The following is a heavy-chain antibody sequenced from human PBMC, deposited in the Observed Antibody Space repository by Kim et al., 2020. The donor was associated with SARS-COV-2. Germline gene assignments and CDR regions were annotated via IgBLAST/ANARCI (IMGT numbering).Heavy chain of an antibody. D-gene: IGHD3-16*01. V-gene: IGHV1-8*01. CDR3: GAVGEDFDY. Sequence: GNTGYAQKFQGRVTMTRNTSISTAYMELSSLRSEDTAVYYCGAVGEDFDYWGQGTLVTVSS. J-gene: IGHJ4*02. CDR2: GNT.